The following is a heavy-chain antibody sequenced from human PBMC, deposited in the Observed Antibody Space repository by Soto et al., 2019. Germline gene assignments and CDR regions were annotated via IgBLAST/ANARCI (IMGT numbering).Heavy chain of an antibody. D-gene: IGHD2-2*01. CDR2: TYYRSKWYN. V-gene: IGHV6-1*01. CDR3: AREGIVVVPAATPVFDY. J-gene: IGHJ4*02. CDR1: GDSVSSNSAA. Sequence: SQTLSLTCAISGDSVSSNSAAWNWIRQSPSRGLEWLGRTYYRSKWYNDYAVSVKSRITINPATSKNQFSLQLNSVTPEDTAVYYCAREGIVVVPAATPVFDYWGQGTLVTVSS.